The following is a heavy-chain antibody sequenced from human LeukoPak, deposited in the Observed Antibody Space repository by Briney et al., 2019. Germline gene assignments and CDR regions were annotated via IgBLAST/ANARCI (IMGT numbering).Heavy chain of an antibody. CDR1: GGSISSYY. CDR3: ARGRDGYNLYYYYGMDV. J-gene: IGHJ6*02. CDR2: IYTSGST. Sequence: SETLSLTCTVSGGSISSYYWSWIRQPAGKGLEWIGRIYTSGSTNYSPSLKSRVTISVDTSKNQFSLNLNSVTAADTAVYYCARGRDGYNLYYYYGMDVWGQGTTVTVSS. D-gene: IGHD5-24*01. V-gene: IGHV4-4*07.